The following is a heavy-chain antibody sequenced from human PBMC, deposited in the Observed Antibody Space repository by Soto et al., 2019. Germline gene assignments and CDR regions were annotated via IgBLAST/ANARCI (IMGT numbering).Heavy chain of an antibody. V-gene: IGHV2-5*02. D-gene: IGHD2-2*02. CDR3: AHGYIVVVPAAIFDAFAI. Sequence: QITLKESGPTLVKPTQTLTLTCTFSGFSLSTSGVGVGWIRQSPGKALEWLALIYWDDDKRYSPSLKSRLTITKATSKSQVVLTMTNMDPVDTATYYCAHGYIVVVPAAIFDAFAIWGQGTMVTVSS. CDR2: IYWDDDK. CDR1: GFSLSTSGVG. J-gene: IGHJ3*02.